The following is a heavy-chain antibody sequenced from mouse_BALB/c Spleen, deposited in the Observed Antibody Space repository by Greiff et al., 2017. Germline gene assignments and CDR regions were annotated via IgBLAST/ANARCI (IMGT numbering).Heavy chain of an antibody. CDR2: ISNGGGST. D-gene: IGHD1-1*01. CDR1: GFTFSSYT. V-gene: IGHV5-12-2*01. Sequence: EVQLVESGGGLVQPGGSLKLSCAASGFTFSSYTMSWVRQTPEKRLEWVAYISNGGGSTYYPDTVKGRFTISRDNAKNTLYLQMSSLKSEDTAMYYCARHTPGPGSSPYWYFDVWGAGTTVTVSS. J-gene: IGHJ1*01. CDR3: ARHTPGPGSSPYWYFDV.